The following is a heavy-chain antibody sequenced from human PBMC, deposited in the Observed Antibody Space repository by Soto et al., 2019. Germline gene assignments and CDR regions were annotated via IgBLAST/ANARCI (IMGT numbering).Heavy chain of an antibody. V-gene: IGHV4-59*08. CDR2: IYYSEST. CDR1: GGSISSYY. CDR3: ARILGYCSGGSCPPNYYYYYYMDV. D-gene: IGHD2-15*01. Sequence: PSETLSLTCTVSGGSISSYYWSWIRQPPGKGLEWIGYIYYSESTNYNPSLKSRVTISVDTSKNQFSLKLSSVTAADTAVYYCARILGYCSGGSCPPNYYYYYYMDVWGKGTTVTVSS. J-gene: IGHJ6*03.